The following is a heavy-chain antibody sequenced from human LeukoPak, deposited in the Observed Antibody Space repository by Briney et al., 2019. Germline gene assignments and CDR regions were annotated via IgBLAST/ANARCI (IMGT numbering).Heavy chain of an antibody. V-gene: IGHV3-7*01. CDR3: ARDHSGWSLDP. D-gene: IGHD6-19*01. CDR1: GFTFSGAW. J-gene: IGHJ5*02. CDR2: IWEEGTEK. Sequence: GGSLRLSCTASGFTFSGAWVTWVRRARGRGVEWVVHIWEEGTEKNYGDSVRGRFTISRDSAKNSLYLQMNSVRGGDTSIYFCARDHSGWSLDPWGRGTLVTVSS.